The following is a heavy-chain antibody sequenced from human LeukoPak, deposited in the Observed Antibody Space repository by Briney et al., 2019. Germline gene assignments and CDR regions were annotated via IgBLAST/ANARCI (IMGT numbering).Heavy chain of an antibody. J-gene: IGHJ4*02. V-gene: IGHV3-7*01. CDR1: GFTFSTYW. CDR3: ARDSSGYQ. D-gene: IGHD3-22*01. CDR2: IKEDGSET. Sequence: PGGSLRLSCAASGFTFSTYWMSWVRQAPGKGLEWVANIKEDGSETYYGDSVKGRFTISRDNAKNSLYLQMNSLRAEDTAVYYCARDSSGYQWGQGTLVTVSS.